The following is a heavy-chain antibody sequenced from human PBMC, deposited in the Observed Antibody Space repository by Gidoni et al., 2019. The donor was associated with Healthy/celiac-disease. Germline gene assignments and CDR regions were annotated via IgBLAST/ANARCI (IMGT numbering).Heavy chain of an antibody. CDR1: GFTFSSYA. D-gene: IGHD6-13*01. Sequence: EVQLVASGGGLVQPGGSLSLSCAASGFTFSSYAMSWVRQATGKGLEWVSAISGSGGSTYYADSVKGRFTISRDNSKNTLYLQMNSLRAEDTAVYYCAKVRGQQLVKVSGFDYWGQGTLVTVSS. CDR2: ISGSGGST. CDR3: AKVRGQQLVKVSGFDY. V-gene: IGHV3-23*04. J-gene: IGHJ4*02.